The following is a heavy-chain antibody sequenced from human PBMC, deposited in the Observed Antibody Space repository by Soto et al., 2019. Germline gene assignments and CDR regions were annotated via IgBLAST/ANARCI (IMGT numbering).Heavy chain of an antibody. CDR1: GGSFSGYY. Sequence: SETLSLTCAVYGGSFSGYYWSWIRQPPGKGLEWIGEINHSGSTNYNPSLKSRVTISVDTSKNQFSLKLSSVTAADTAVYYCARVSITIFGVVIRMDVWGQGTTVTVSS. CDR2: INHSGST. V-gene: IGHV4-34*01. CDR3: ARVSITIFGVVIRMDV. J-gene: IGHJ6*02. D-gene: IGHD3-3*01.